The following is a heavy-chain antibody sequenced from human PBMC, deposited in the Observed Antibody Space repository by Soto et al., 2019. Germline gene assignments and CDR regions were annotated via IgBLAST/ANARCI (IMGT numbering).Heavy chain of an antibody. J-gene: IGHJ6*02. Sequence: SETLSLTCTVSGGSISSGGYYWSWIRQHPGKGLEWIGYIYYSGSTYYNPPLKSRVTISVDTSKNQFSLKLSSVTAADTAVYYCARSGEGSSGWNYYYYYGMDVWGQGTTVTVSS. CDR3: ARSGEGSSGWNYYYYYGMDV. D-gene: IGHD6-19*01. V-gene: IGHV4-31*03. CDR1: GGSISSGGYY. CDR2: IYYSGST.